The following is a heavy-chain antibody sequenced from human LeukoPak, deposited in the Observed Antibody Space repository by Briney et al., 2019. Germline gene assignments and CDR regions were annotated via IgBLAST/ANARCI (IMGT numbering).Heavy chain of an antibody. CDR3: ARDRYCTNGVCGFWFDP. CDR2: INPNSGGT. CDR1: GYTFTGYY. J-gene: IGHJ5*02. V-gene: IGHV1-2*02. Sequence: ASVMVSCKASGYTFTGYYMHWVRQAPGQGLEWMGWINPNSGGTNYAQKFQGRVTMTRDTSISTAYMELSRLRSDDTAVYYCARDRYCTNGVCGFWFDPWGQGTLVTVSS. D-gene: IGHD2-8*01.